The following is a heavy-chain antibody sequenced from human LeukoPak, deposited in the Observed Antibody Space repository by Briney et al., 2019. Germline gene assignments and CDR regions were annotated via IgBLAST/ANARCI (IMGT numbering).Heavy chain of an antibody. D-gene: IGHD6-13*01. CDR2: ISAYNGNT. V-gene: IGHV1-18*04. CDR1: GDTFTGSF. Sequence: GASVKVSCKASGDTFTGSFMHWVRQAPGQGLEWMGWISAYNGNTNYAQKLQGRVTMTTDTSTSTAYMELRSLRSDDTAVYYCATGIAAAGTGIYAFDIWGQGTMVTVSS. CDR3: ATGIAAAGTGIYAFDI. J-gene: IGHJ3*02.